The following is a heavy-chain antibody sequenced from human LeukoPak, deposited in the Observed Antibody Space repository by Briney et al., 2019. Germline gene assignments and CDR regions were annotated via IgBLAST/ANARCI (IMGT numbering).Heavy chain of an antibody. J-gene: IGHJ4*02. CDR1: GGSISSSNW. CDR3: ARGFDWLLSSYFDY. V-gene: IGHV4-4*02. D-gene: IGHD3-9*01. CDR2: ISYSGST. Sequence: SETLSLTCAVSGGSISSSNWWSWVRQPPGKGLEWIGYISYSGSTNYNPSLKSRVTISVDTSKSQFSLKLSSVTAADTAVYYCARGFDWLLSSYFDYWGQGTLVAVSS.